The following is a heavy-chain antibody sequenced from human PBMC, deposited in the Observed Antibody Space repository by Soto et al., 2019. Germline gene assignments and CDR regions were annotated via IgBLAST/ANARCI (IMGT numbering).Heavy chain of an antibody. CDR1: GGTFSSYA. V-gene: IGHV1-69*13. D-gene: IGHD6-19*01. J-gene: IGHJ3*02. CDR3: ARDYGIGVAGRFHDAFDI. Sequence: SVKVSCKASGGTFSSYAISWVRQAPGQGLEWMGGIIPIFGTANYAQKFQGRVTITADESTSTAYMELSSLRSEDTAVYYCARDYGIGVAGRFHDAFDIWGQGTMVTVSS. CDR2: IIPIFGTA.